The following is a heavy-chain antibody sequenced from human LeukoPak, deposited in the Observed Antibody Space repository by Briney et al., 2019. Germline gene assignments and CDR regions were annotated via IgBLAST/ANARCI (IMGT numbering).Heavy chain of an antibody. D-gene: IGHD3-10*01. CDR1: GYTFTSYA. Sequence: ASVKVSCKASGYTFTSYAMHWVREAPVQRLEWMGWINAGNGNTKYSQKFQGRVTITRDTSASTAYMELSSLRSEDTAVYYCARGYGSGSYFDYWGQGTLVTVPS. CDR2: INAGNGNT. J-gene: IGHJ4*02. V-gene: IGHV1-3*01. CDR3: ARGYGSGSYFDY.